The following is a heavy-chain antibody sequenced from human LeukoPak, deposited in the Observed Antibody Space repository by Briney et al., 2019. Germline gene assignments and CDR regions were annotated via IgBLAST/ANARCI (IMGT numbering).Heavy chain of an antibody. CDR1: GFTFNRYA. V-gene: IGHV3-23*01. D-gene: IGHD2-15*01. CDR3: GKTTVGYSSGRYPGWPVDY. CDR2: IFGSGGSP. Sequence: GGSLRLSCAASGFTFNRYAMYWVRQAPGKELEWISGIFGSGGSPHYADSVKGRFAISRDNSQEIVYLQLDSLRVEDTALYYCGKTTVGYSSGRYPGWPVDYWGQGALVTVSS. J-gene: IGHJ4*02.